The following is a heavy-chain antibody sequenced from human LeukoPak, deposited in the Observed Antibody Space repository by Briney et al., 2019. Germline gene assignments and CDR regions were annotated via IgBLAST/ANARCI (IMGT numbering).Heavy chain of an antibody. Sequence: PGGSLRLPCAASGFTFDDYAMHWVRQAPGKGLEGGSLISGGGRSTCYADSVKGRFTMSRDNSKHSLYLQMKSLRTEDTALYYCAKDMPGGQRITMVRGVMVGYYYYGMDVWGQGTTVTVSS. D-gene: IGHD3-10*01. CDR3: AKDMPGGQRITMVRGVMVGYYYYGMDV. V-gene: IGHV3-43*02. CDR1: GFTFDDYA. J-gene: IGHJ6*02. CDR2: ISGGGRST.